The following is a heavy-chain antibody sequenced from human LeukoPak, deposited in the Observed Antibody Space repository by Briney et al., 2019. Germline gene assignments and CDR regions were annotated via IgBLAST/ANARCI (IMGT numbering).Heavy chain of an antibody. CDR3: ARLLEGVAGTWGY. V-gene: IGHV5-51*01. D-gene: IGHD6-19*01. Sequence: GESLKISCKGSGYSFTTYWIAWVRQMPGKGLERMGMIYPGDSDTRYSPSFQGQVTISVDKSVSTAYLQWSSLKASDTDMYYCARLLEGVAGTWGYWGQGTLVTVS. J-gene: IGHJ4*02. CDR1: GYSFTTYW. CDR2: IYPGDSDT.